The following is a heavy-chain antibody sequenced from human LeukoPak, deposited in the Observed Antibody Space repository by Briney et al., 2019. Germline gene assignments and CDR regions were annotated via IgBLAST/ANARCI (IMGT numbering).Heavy chain of an antibody. CDR1: GFTFTSYA. CDR3: ARASGLRSFTLIS. J-gene: IGHJ5*02. Sequence: GRSLRLSCAASGFTFTSYAMDWVRQAPGKGLEWVSRISDGTAGTYYADSVKGRFTISRDNSTNTLYLQMNGLRAEDTAVYYCARASGLRSFTLISWGLGTLVTVSS. D-gene: IGHD3-3*01. CDR2: ISDGTAGT. V-gene: IGHV3-23*01.